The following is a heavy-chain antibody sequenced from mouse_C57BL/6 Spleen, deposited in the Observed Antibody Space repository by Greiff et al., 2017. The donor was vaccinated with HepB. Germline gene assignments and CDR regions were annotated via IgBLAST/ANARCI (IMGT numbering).Heavy chain of an antibody. CDR1: GFNIKDDY. D-gene: IGHD1-1*01. V-gene: IGHV14-4*01. J-gene: IGHJ1*03. Sequence: EVQLQQSGAELVRPGASVKLSCTASGFNIKDDYMHWVKQRPEQGLEWIGWIDPENGDTEYASKFQGKATITADTSSNTAYLPLSSLTSEDTAVYYCTKGYYGSSPGFDVWGTGTTVTVSS. CDR2: IDPENGDT. CDR3: TKGYYGSSPGFDV.